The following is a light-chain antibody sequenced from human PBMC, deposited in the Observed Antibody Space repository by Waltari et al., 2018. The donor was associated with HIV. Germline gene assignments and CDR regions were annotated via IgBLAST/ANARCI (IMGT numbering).Light chain of an antibody. Sequence: QSVLTQPPSASGTPGQRVTLSCSGTSSNIGSNYVSWYQQLPGTAPKLLIYRNNERPSGVPDRFSGSKAGTSASLAISGLRSEDEAEYYCAAWDDSLSGRDFGNGTKVTVL. CDR1: SSNIGSNY. CDR2: RNN. CDR3: AAWDDSLSGRD. V-gene: IGLV1-47*01. J-gene: IGLJ1*01.